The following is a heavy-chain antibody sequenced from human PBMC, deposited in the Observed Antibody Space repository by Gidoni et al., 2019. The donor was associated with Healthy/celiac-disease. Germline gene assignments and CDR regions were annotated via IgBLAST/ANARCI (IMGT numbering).Heavy chain of an antibody. D-gene: IGHD2-2*01. CDR2: ISWNSGSI. J-gene: IGHJ4*02. V-gene: IGHV3-9*01. CDR1: GFTFDDYA. Sequence: EVQLVESGGGLVQPGRSLRLSCAASGFTFDDYAMHWVRQAPGKGLEWVSGISWNSGSIGYADSVKGRFTISRDNAKNSLYLQMNSLRAEDTALYYCAKDMSTSVSAVVVPAGIDYWGQGTLVTVSS. CDR3: AKDMSTSVSAVVVPAGIDY.